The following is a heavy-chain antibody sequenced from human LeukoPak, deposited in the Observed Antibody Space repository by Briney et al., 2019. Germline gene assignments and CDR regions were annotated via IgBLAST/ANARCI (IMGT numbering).Heavy chain of an antibody. Sequence: GGSLRLSCAASGFTFSSYGMPWVRQAPGKGLEWEAVISYDGSNKYYADSVKGRFTISRDNSKNTLYLQMNSLRAEDTAVYYCANQGSGWYSWGQGTLVTVSS. CDR2: ISYDGSNK. D-gene: IGHD6-19*01. V-gene: IGHV3-30*18. CDR3: ANQGSGWYS. CDR1: GFTFSSYG. J-gene: IGHJ4*02.